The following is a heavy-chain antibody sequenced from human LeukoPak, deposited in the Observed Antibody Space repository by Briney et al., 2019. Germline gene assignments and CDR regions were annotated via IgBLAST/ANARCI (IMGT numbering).Heavy chain of an antibody. D-gene: IGHD6-19*01. CDR1: GFTFSSYT. J-gene: IGHJ4*02. V-gene: IGHV3-21*01. Sequence: GGSLRLSCAASGFTFSSYTMNWVRQAPGRGLEWASSISSNGSYIYYADSVKGRFTISRHNAKNSLYLQMNSLRAEDTAVYYCARSKPGYSSGWYPFDYWGQGTLVTVSS. CDR3: ARSKPGYSSGWYPFDY. CDR2: ISSNGSYI.